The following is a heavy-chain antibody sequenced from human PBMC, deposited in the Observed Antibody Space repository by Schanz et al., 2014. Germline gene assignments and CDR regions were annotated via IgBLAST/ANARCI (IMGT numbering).Heavy chain of an antibody. CDR1: GYIFGSHG. J-gene: IGHJ6*02. CDR2: ISVYHGHT. Sequence: QVQLVQSGVEVKRPGASVRVSCKASGYIFGSHGMTWVRQAPGQGLEWMGWISVYHGHTNYAEKVHGRVTMTTDTSTSTAYMELRSLISDDTAVYYCVRDAGWAFGDYHGMDVWGQGTSVTVSS. CDR3: VRDAGWAFGDYHGMDV. V-gene: IGHV1-18*01. D-gene: IGHD3-10*01.